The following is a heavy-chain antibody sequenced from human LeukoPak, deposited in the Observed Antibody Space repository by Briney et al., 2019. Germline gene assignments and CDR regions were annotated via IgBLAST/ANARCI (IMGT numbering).Heavy chain of an antibody. J-gene: IGHJ3*02. CDR2: ISSSGSTI. CDR1: GFTFSDYY. Sequence: GGSLRLSCAASGFTFSDYYMSWIRQAPGKGLEWVSYISSSGSTIYYADSVKGRFTISRDNAKNSLYLQMNSLRAEDTAVYYCARDRLRCGWRRAFDIWGQGTMVTVSS. V-gene: IGHV3-11*04. D-gene: IGHD6-19*01. CDR3: ARDRLRCGWRRAFDI.